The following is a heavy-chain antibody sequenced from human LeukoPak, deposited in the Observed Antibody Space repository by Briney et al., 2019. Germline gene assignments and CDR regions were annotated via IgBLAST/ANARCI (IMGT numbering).Heavy chain of an antibody. D-gene: IGHD3-10*01. Sequence: SETLSLTCTVSGGSISSYYWSWIRQPPGKGLEWIGYIYYSGSTNYNPSLKSRVTISVDTPKNQFSLKLSSVTAADTAVYYCARDDGSGIPYYFDYWGQGTLVTVSS. CDR1: GGSISSYY. J-gene: IGHJ4*02. V-gene: IGHV4-59*01. CDR3: ARDDGSGIPYYFDY. CDR2: IYYSGST.